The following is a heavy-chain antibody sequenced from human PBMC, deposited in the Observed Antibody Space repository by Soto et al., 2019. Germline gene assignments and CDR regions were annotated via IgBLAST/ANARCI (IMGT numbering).Heavy chain of an antibody. CDR2: IYYSGRT. D-gene: IGHD3-22*01. CDR3: ASPYYYDSSGYFGY. CDR1: GDSISSRSYY. V-gene: IGHV4-39*06. Sequence: SETLSLTCTVTGDSISSRSYYWGWVRQPPGKGLEWIGSIYYSGRTYNNPSLKSRVTISVDTSKNQSPLKLSSVTAADTAVYYCASPYYYDSSGYFGYWGQGTLVTVSS. J-gene: IGHJ4*02.